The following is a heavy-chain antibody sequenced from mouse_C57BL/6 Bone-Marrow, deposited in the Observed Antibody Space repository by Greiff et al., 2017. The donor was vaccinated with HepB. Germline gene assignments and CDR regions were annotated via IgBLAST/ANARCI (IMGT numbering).Heavy chain of an antibody. J-gene: IGHJ2*01. CDR1: GYTFTSYG. CDR3: ASGGEDIISPVVVVDY. D-gene: IGHD1-1*01. Sequence: QVQLQQSGAELARPGASVKLSCKASGYTFTSYGISWVKQRTGQGLEWIGEIYPRSGNTYYNEKLKGKATLTADKSSSTAYMAIRSLTSEDSAFYFCASGGEDIISPVVVVDYWGPGTTLPVSS. V-gene: IGHV1-81*01. CDR2: IYPRSGNT.